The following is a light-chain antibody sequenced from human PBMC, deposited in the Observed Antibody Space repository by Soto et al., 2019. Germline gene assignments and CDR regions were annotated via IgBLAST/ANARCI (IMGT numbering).Light chain of an antibody. V-gene: IGLV1-44*01. Sequence: QSVLTQPPSASGTPGQRVTISCSGSSSNIGSYTVNWYQQLPGTAPKLLIYSNNQRPSGVPDRFSGSKSGTSASLAISGRQSDDEADYYCAAWDDSLNGVVFGGGTKLTVL. CDR2: SNN. CDR3: AAWDDSLNGVV. J-gene: IGLJ2*01. CDR1: SSNIGSYT.